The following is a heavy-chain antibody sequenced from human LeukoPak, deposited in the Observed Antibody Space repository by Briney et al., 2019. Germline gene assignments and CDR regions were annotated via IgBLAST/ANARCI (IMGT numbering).Heavy chain of an antibody. V-gene: IGHV3-33*08. CDR3: ARSRYSSGWAPFDY. CDR1: GFTFSSYG. D-gene: IGHD6-19*01. CDR2: IWYDGSNK. Sequence: GGSLRLSCAASGFTFSSYGMHCVRQAPGKGLEWVAVIWYDGSNKYYADSVKGRFTISRDNSKNTLYLQMNSLRAEDTAVYYCARSRYSSGWAPFDYWGQGTLVTVSS. J-gene: IGHJ4*02.